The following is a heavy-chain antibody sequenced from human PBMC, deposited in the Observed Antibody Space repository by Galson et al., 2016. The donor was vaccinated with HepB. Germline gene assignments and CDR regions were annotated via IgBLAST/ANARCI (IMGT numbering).Heavy chain of an antibody. CDR2: LSASGAST. Sequence: SLRLSCAASGFTFSTYSMNWVRQAPGKGLEWVSGLSASGASTYYADSVKGRFTISRDNSKNTLNLQMNSLRAEDTAVYFCAKTDISSWYFDYWGQGTLVTVSS. CDR1: GFTFSTYS. V-gene: IGHV3-23*01. CDR3: AKTDISSWYFDY. D-gene: IGHD6-13*01. J-gene: IGHJ4*02.